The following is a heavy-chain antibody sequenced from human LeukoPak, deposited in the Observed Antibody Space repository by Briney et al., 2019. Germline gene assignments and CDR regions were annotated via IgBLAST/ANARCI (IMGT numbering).Heavy chain of an antibody. CDR1: GFTFSSYE. CDR2: ISSSGSTI. CDR3: ARAPVTSCRGAYCYPFDY. V-gene: IGHV3-48*03. J-gene: IGHJ4*02. D-gene: IGHD2-21*01. Sequence: GGSLRLSCAASGFTFSSYEMNWVRQAPGKGLEWVSYISSSGSTIYYADSVKGRFTISRDNAKNSLYLQMNSLRAEDTAVYYCARAPVTSCRGAYCYPFDYWGQGTLVTVSS.